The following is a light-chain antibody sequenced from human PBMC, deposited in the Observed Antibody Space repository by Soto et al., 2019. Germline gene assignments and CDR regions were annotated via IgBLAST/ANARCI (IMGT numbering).Light chain of an antibody. V-gene: IGKV3-11*01. CDR2: DAS. Sequence: ILLTQSPATLPLSPGERATLSCRASQTVRSYLAWYQQKTGQAPRLIMYDASKRATGIPARFSGSGSGTNFTLTISSLAPEDFELYYCQQRRSWQVTFGQGTRLEIK. CDR1: QTVRSY. CDR3: QQRRSWQVT. J-gene: IGKJ5*01.